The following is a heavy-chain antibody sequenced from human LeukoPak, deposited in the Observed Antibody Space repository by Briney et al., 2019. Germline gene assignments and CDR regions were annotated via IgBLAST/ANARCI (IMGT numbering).Heavy chain of an antibody. CDR2: INEDGSKK. D-gene: IGHD3-16*01. J-gene: IGHJ4*02. Sequence: GGSLRLSCAASGFTFNNYWMSWVRQAPGKGLEWLTNINEDGSKKYCVDSVRGRFTISRDNAKSSLYLQMNSLRADDTAVYYCVRDYVWWSSNPDYWGQGTLVTVSS. V-gene: IGHV3-7*01. CDR3: VRDYVWWSSNPDY. CDR1: GFTFNNYW.